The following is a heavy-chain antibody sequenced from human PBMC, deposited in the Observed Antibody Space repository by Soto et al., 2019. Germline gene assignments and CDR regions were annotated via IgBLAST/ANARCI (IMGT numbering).Heavy chain of an antibody. CDR3: ARTYSSALTHFDY. J-gene: IGHJ4*02. CDR2: IYYSGST. D-gene: IGHD6-19*01. V-gene: IGHV4-39*01. CDR1: GGSISSSSYY. Sequence: SEILSLTCTVSGGSISSSSYYWGWIRQPPGKGLEWIGSIYYSGSTYYNPSLKRRVTISVDTSKNQFSLKLSTVTDADTAVYYCARTYSSALTHFDYWGQGTLVTVSS.